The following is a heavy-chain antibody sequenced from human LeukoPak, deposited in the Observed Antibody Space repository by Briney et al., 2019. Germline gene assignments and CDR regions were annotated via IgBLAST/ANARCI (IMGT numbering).Heavy chain of an antibody. CDR3: ARGQYYDSSGYPKGYNWFDP. Sequence: KAGGSLRLSCAASGFTFSDYYMSWLRQAPGKGLEWVSYISSSGSTIYYADSVKGRFTISRDNAKNSLYLQMNSLRAEDTAVYYCARGQYYDSSGYPKGYNWFDPWGQGTLVTVSS. CDR2: ISSSGSTI. V-gene: IGHV3-11*01. CDR1: GFTFSDYY. D-gene: IGHD3-22*01. J-gene: IGHJ5*02.